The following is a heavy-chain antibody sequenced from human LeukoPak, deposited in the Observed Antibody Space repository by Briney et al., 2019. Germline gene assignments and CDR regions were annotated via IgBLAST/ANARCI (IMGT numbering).Heavy chain of an antibody. CDR1: GGSFSGYY. V-gene: IGHV4-34*01. CDR3: ARPGAAIGKGYFQH. J-gene: IGHJ1*01. CDR2: INHSGST. D-gene: IGHD2-2*02. Sequence: SETLSLTCAVYGGSFSGYYWSWIRQPPGKGLEWIGEINHSGSTNYNPSLKSRVTISVDTSKNQFSLKLSSVTAADTAVYYCARPGAAIGKGYFQHWGHGTLVTISS.